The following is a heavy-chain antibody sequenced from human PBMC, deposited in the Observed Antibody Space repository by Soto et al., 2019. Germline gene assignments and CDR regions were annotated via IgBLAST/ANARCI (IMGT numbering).Heavy chain of an antibody. Sequence: GGSLRLSCAASGFTFSSYAMSWVRQAPGKGLEWVSAISGSGGSTYYADSVKGRFTIARDNSKNTLYLQMNSLRAEDTAVYYCAKDLRGYYGSGPVDVWGQGTTVTVSS. J-gene: IGHJ6*02. CDR1: GFTFSSYA. D-gene: IGHD3-10*01. CDR3: AKDLRGYYGSGPVDV. V-gene: IGHV3-23*01. CDR2: ISGSGGST.